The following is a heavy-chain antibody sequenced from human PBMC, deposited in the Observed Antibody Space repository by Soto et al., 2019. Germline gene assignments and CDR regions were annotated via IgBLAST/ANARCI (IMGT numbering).Heavy chain of an antibody. CDR3: ARAYSGRLPRRADYYFAMDV. J-gene: IGHJ6*02. CDR2: VDPTDSYS. Sequence: PGESLKISCTGSGYSFTNYWITWVRQMPGKGLEWLGRVDPTDSYSNYSPSFQGHVTISADKSISTAYLQWSSLKASDTAMYYCARAYSGRLPRRADYYFAMDVWGQGTTVTVSS. CDR1: GYSFTNYW. D-gene: IGHD2-15*01. V-gene: IGHV5-10-1*01.